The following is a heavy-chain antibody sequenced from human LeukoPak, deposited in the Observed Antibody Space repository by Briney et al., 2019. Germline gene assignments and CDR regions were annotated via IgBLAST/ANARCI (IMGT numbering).Heavy chain of an antibody. CDR1: GGSFSGYY. J-gene: IGHJ6*03. CDR2: INHSGST. Sequence: SETLSLTCAVYGGSFSGYYWSWIRQPPGKGLEWIGEINHSGSTNYNPSLKSRVTISVDTSKNQFSLKLSSVTAADTAVYYCARGFIGMVRGVISDYYYYYMDVWGKGTTVTVSS. D-gene: IGHD3-10*01. CDR3: ARGFIGMVRGVISDYYYYYMDV. V-gene: IGHV4-34*01.